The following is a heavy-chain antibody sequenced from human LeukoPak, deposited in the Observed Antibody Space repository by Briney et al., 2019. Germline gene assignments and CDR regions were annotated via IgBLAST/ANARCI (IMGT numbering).Heavy chain of an antibody. J-gene: IGHJ6*04. V-gene: IGHV3-48*03. CDR1: GFTFSSYE. D-gene: IGHD3-10*01. Sequence: PGGSLRLSCAASGFTFSSYEMNWVRQAPGKGLEWVSYISSSGSTIYYADSVKGRFTISRDNAKNSLYLQMNSLRAEDTAVYYCASFVLLWFGEPRNGMDVWGKGTTVIVSS. CDR2: ISSSGSTI. CDR3: ASFVLLWFGEPRNGMDV.